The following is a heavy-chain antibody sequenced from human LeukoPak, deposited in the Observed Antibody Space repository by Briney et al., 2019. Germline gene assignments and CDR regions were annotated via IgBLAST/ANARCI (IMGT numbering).Heavy chain of an antibody. V-gene: IGHV3-23*01. CDR3: AKDIVVVPAAIRAVATIRDY. D-gene: IGHD2-2*02. J-gene: IGHJ4*02. Sequence: GGSLRLSCAASGFTSASYAMSWVRQAPGKGLEWVSAISSSGSSTYYADSVKGRFTISRDNSKTTLYLQMNSLRAEDTAVYYCAKDIVVVPAAIRAVATIRDYWGQGTLVTVCS. CDR2: ISSSGSST. CDR1: GFTSASYA.